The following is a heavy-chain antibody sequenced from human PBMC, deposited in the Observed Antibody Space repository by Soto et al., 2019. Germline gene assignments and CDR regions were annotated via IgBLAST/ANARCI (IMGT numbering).Heavy chain of an antibody. Sequence: SETLSLTCTVSGGSVSSGSYYWSWIRQPPGKGLEWIGYIYYSGSTNYNPSLKSRVTISVDTSKNQFSLKLSSVTAADTAVYYCARVPLVGARTGSSDYWGQGTLVTVSS. CDR3: ARVPLVGARTGSSDY. D-gene: IGHD1-26*01. V-gene: IGHV4-61*01. J-gene: IGHJ4*02. CDR1: GGSVSSGSYY. CDR2: IYYSGST.